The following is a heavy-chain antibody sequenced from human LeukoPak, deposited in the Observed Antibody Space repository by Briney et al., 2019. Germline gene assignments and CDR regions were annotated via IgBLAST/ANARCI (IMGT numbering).Heavy chain of an antibody. CDR2: ISYNGGST. J-gene: IGHJ5*02. CDR3: AKSGVIVVAIGNWFDP. CDR1: GFTFSSYA. Sequence: PGGSLRLSCAASGFTFSSYAMSWVRQTPGKGLEWVSGISYNGGSTYYADSVKGRFAIYRDNSKNTLFLQMNSLRAEDTAVYYCAKSGVIVVAIGNWFDPWGQGTLVTVSS. D-gene: IGHD3-22*01. V-gene: IGHV3-23*01.